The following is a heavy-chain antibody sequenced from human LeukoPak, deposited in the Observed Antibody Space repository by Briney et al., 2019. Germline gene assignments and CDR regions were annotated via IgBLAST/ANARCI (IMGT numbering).Heavy chain of an antibody. D-gene: IGHD4-17*01. CDR2: IYYSGST. Sequence: PSETLSLTCTVSGGSISSYYWSWIRQPPGKGLEWIGYIYYSGSTNYNPSLKIRVTISVDTSKNQFFLKLSSVTAADTAVYYCARLGYGDYLGGMDVWGQGTTVTVSS. CDR3: ARLGYGDYLGGMDV. CDR1: GGSISSYY. V-gene: IGHV4-59*01. J-gene: IGHJ6*02.